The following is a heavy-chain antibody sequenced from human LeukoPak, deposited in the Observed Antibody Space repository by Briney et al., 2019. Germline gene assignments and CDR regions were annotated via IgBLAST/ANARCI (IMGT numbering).Heavy chain of an antibody. J-gene: IGHJ5*02. CDR3: AHTITAPDDLHSWFDP. Sequence: KVSGPTLVKPTQTLTLTCSFSGFSLTTSGVGVGWIRQPPGKALEWLAVNYWNDDKRYSPSLRSRLTITKDTSKNQVVLTMTNMDPVDTATYYCAHTITAPDDLHSWFDPWGQGTLVTVSS. CDR2: NYWNDDK. V-gene: IGHV2-5*01. D-gene: IGHD3-10*01. CDR1: GFSLTTSGVG.